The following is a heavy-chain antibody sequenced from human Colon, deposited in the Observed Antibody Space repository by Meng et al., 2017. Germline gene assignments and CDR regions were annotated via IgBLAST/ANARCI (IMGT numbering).Heavy chain of an antibody. CDR3: ARRRGGSGRDC. CDR2: TYHRGRT. Sequence: QLRLPVLRPGSVPPSDCRCLACTLSGVPRRSPAPAWDWVAPPPGEGLEWPGATYHRGRTSYNLSPPIPVTMFADTSKIQSTSTLTSVPAPATAVYYCARRRGGSGRDCWGQGTLVTVSS. V-gene: IGHV4-39*01. D-gene: IGHD1-1*01. J-gene: IGHJ4*02. CDR1: GVPRRSPAPA.